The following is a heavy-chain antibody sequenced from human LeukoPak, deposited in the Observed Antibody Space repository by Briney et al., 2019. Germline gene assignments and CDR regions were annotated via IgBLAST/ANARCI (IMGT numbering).Heavy chain of an antibody. V-gene: IGHV3-11*04. Sequence: GGSLRLSCAASGFTVSSSYMSWVRQAPGKGLEWVSYISSSGSTIYYADSVKGRFTISRDNAKNSLYLQMNSLRAEDTAVYYCARDYSSGWYVGNYYYYYYMDVWGKGTTVTVSS. D-gene: IGHD6-19*01. CDR3: ARDYSSGWYVGNYYYYYYMDV. CDR2: ISSSGSTI. J-gene: IGHJ6*03. CDR1: GFTVSSSY.